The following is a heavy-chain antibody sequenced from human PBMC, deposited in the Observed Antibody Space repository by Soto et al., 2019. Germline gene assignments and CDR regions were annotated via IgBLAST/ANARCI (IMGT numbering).Heavy chain of an antibody. D-gene: IGHD3-22*01. Sequence: QVQLVQSGAEVKKPGSSVKVSCKASGGTFSSYTISWVRQAPGQGLEWMGRIIPILGIANYAQKFQGRVTITADKSTSTAYMELSSLRSEDTAGYYCARWGVPYYYDSGWGQGTLVTVSS. V-gene: IGHV1-69*02. J-gene: IGHJ4*02. CDR3: ARWGVPYYYDSG. CDR1: GGTFSSYT. CDR2: IIPILGIA.